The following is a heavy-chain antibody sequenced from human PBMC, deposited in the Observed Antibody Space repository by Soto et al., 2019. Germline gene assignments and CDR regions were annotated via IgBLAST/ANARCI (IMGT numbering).Heavy chain of an antibody. Sequence: EVQLVESGGGLVQLGKALRLSCAASGFTFSKYWMHWVRQAPGKGPVWVSYISGDGTTTDYADSVKGRFTISRDNAKNTLYLQMDSLRVEDTAVYYCAIQDCTNDVCLEAAVTVGGALEYWGQGAQVTVTS. V-gene: IGHV3-74*01. D-gene: IGHD2-8*01. J-gene: IGHJ4*02. CDR2: ISGDGTTT. CDR3: AIQDCTNDVCLEAAVTVGGALEY. CDR1: GFTFSKYW.